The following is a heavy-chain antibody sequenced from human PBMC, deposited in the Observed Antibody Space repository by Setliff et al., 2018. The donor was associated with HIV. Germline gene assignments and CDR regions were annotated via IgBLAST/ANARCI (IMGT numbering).Heavy chain of an antibody. CDR1: AGSTFGYH. CDR2: MYYSGST. CDR3: ARGADCDATTCGDYYYMDV. J-gene: IGHJ6*03. Sequence: SQTMSLTCSVSAGSTFGYHWNWIRQSAGKALEWIGRMYYSGSTNYTPSLESRFTISVETSTSQLSLTLTSVTAADTAVYYCARGADCDATTCGDYYYMDVWGKGTTVTVSS. V-gene: IGHV4-4*07. D-gene: IGHD2-2*01.